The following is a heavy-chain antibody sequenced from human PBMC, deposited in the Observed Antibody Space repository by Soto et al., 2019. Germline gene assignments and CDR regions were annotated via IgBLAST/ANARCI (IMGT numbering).Heavy chain of an antibody. CDR1: GASIGNSY. CDR2: IYSSGST. V-gene: IGHV4-59*08. D-gene: IGHD3-10*01. CDR3: ARHSPPFFYGSGPWDV. J-gene: IGHJ6*02. Sequence: PSETLSLTCTVAGASIGNSYGSWIRQSPEKGLEWIGYIYSSGSTNYNPSLKSRVTISVDTSKNQFSLKLSSLIDADTAVYYCARHSPPFFYGSGPWDVWGQGTTVTVSS.